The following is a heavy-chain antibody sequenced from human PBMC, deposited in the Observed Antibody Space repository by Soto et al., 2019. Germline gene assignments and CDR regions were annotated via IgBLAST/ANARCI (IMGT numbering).Heavy chain of an antibody. CDR3: ARRANYYDSSGYYYDFDY. CDR1: GDSITSIYH. J-gene: IGHJ4*02. V-gene: IGHV4-38-2*01. Sequence: SETLSLTCAVSGDSITSIYHWAWIRQPPGRGLEWVASIYYSGSTYYNPSLKSRVTISVDTSKNQFSLKLSSVTAADTAVYYCARRANYYDSSGYYYDFDYWGQGTLVTVSS. CDR2: IYYSGST. D-gene: IGHD3-22*01.